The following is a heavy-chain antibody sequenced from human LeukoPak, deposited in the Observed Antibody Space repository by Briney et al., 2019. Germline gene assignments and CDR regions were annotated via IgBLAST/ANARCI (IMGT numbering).Heavy chain of an antibody. Sequence: KASETLSLTCAVYGGSFSGYHWSWIRQPPGKGLEWIGEINHSGSTNYNPSLKSRVTMSVDTSKNQFSLKLSSVTAADTAVYYCARENTYYDFWSGYYTDYYYYYMDVWGKGTTVTVSS. CDR1: GGSFSGYH. CDR2: INHSGST. D-gene: IGHD3-3*01. J-gene: IGHJ6*03. V-gene: IGHV4-34*01. CDR3: ARENTYYDFWSGYYTDYYYYYMDV.